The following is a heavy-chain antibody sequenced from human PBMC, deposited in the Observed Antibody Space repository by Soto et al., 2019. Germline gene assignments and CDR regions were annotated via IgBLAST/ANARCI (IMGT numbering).Heavy chain of an antibody. CDR1: GGSISSTSYQ. Sequence: SETLSLTCAVSGGSISSTSYQWGWIRQPPGKGLEWIGSISYSGNTHYNPSLKSRVTISVDTSDNRFSLKLSSVTAADTAVYFCARRVKATTSPPRDYFDSWGQGTLVSVYS. D-gene: IGHD1-26*01. CDR3: ARRVKATTSPPRDYFDS. V-gene: IGHV4-39*02. CDR2: ISYSGNT. J-gene: IGHJ4*02.